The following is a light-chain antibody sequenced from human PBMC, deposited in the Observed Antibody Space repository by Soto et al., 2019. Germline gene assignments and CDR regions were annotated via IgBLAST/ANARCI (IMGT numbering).Light chain of an antibody. J-gene: IGKJ2*03. CDR2: DTS. CDR1: QFVSSR. V-gene: IGKV3-15*01. Sequence: DIVVTQSPATLSASPGERVTLSCRASQFVSSRLAWYQRRPGQVPRLLIYDTSTRAPGISARFSGSGSGTEFTLTISSLQPDDFASYHCQQYSNFYSFGQGTKVDIK. CDR3: QQYSNFYS.